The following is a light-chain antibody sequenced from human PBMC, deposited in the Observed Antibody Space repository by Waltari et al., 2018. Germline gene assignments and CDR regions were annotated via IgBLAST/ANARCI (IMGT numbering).Light chain of an antibody. V-gene: IGKV1-39*01. J-gene: IGKJ1*01. CDR1: QSISSY. CDR3: QQSYSTLWT. CDR2: AAS. Sequence: DIQMTQSPSSLSASVGDRVTITCRASQSISSYLNWYQQKPGKAPKLLIYAASSLQSGVPSRFSGSGSGTDFTLTISSLQPADFATYDCQQSYSTLWTFGQGTKVEIK.